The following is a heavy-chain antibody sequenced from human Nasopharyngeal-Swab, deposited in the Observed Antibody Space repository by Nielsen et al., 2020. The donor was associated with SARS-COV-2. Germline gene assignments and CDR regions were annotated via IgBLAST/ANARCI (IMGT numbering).Heavy chain of an antibody. J-gene: IGHJ6*02. V-gene: IGHV4-4*07. Sequence: SETLSLTCTVSGGSISSYYWSWIRQPAGKGLEWIGRIYTSGSTNYNPSLKSRVTMSVDTSKNQFSLKLSSVTAADTAVYYCARQEGENCSGGSCYYYYGMDVWSQGTTVTVSS. CDR2: IYTSGST. D-gene: IGHD2-15*01. CDR3: ARQEGENCSGGSCYYYYGMDV. CDR1: GGSISSYY.